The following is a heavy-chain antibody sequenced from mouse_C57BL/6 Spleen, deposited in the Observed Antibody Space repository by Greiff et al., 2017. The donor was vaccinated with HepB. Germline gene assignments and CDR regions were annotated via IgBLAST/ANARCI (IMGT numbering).Heavy chain of an antibody. CDR3: ARHEGTAFYYGYDGYFDV. D-gene: IGHD2-2*01. V-gene: IGHV1-62-2*01. CDR1: GYTFTEYT. J-gene: IGHJ1*03. CDR2: FYPGSGST. Sequence: VKLQQSGAELVKPGASVKLSCKASGYTFTEYTIHWVKQRPGQGLEWIGWFYPGSGSTKYNEKFKDKATLTADKSSSTVYMELSRLTSEDSAVYFCARHEGTAFYYGYDGYFDVWGTGTTVTVAS.